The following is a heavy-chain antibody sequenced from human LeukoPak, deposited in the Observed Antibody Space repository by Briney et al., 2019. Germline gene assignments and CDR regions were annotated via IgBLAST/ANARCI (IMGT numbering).Heavy chain of an antibody. CDR1: GFTFSTYS. V-gene: IGHV3-21*01. D-gene: IGHD1-26*01. Sequence: GGSLRLSCAASGFTFSTYSMNWVRQAPGKGLECVSSISSSSSYIYYADSVKGRFIISRDNAKNSLYLQMNSLRAEDTAVYYCVRDGSYQKPYFDYWGQGTLVTVSS. CDR2: ISSSSSYI. CDR3: VRDGSYQKPYFDY. J-gene: IGHJ4*02.